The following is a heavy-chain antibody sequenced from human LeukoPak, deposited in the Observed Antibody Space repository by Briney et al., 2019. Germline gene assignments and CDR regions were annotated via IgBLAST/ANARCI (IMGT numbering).Heavy chain of an antibody. CDR3: ASILRSSSGYYFDY. V-gene: IGHV3-23*01. D-gene: IGHD3-10*01. CDR1: GFTFSSYA. J-gene: IGHJ4*02. CDR2: ISRSGGST. Sequence: GGSLRLSCAASGFTFSSYAMSWVRQAPGKGLEWVSVISRSGGSTYYADSVKGRFTISRDNSKNTLYLQMNSLRAEDTAVYYCASILRSSSGYYFDYWGQGTLVTVSS.